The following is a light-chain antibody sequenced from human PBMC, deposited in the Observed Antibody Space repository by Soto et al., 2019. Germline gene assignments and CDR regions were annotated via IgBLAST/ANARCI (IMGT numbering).Light chain of an antibody. V-gene: IGLV2-23*02. CDR2: EAT. J-gene: IGLJ2*01. CDR3: SSYTGSTTFVA. CDR1: SIDIGIYNL. Sequence: QSALTQPASVSGSPGRPITIPGTGTSIDIGIYNLVSWYQQHPGKAPKFIIFEATKRPSGVSSRFSGSKSANAASLTISGLQGEDEADYYCSSYTGSTTFVAFGGWTKLTVL.